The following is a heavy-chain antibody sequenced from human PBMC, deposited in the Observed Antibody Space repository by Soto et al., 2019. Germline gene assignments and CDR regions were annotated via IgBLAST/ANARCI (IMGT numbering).Heavy chain of an antibody. CDR2: INAGNGNT. Sequence: QVQLVQSGAEVKKPGASVKVSCKASGYTFTSYAMHWVRQAPGQRLEWMXXINAGNGNTKYSQKFQGRVTITRDTSASTAYMXLXSLRSXDTAVXYXXRXXXVVPAAIVGNWFDPWGQGTLVTVSS. V-gene: IGHV1-3*01. J-gene: IGHJ5*02. D-gene: IGHD2-2*01. CDR3: XRXXXVVPAAIVGNWFDP. CDR1: GYTFTSYA.